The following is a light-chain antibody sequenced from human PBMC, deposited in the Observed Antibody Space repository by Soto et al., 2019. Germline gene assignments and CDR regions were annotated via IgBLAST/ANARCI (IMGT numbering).Light chain of an antibody. J-gene: IGKJ1*01. CDR3: QQYGSSYPWT. CDR1: QSVSSNY. V-gene: IGKV3-20*01. CDR2: GAS. Sequence: EIVLTHSPGTLCLSPGEIATLSFRASQSVSSNYLAWYQQKPGQAPRLLIYGASSRATGIPDRFSGSGSGTDFTLTIRRLEPEDFAVYYCQQYGSSYPWTFGQGTKVDIK.